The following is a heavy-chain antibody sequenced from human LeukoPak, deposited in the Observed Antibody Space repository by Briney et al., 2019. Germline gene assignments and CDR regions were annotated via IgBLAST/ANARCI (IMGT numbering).Heavy chain of an antibody. CDR2: INPSGGST. J-gene: IGHJ6*02. CDR3: ARDSQMATPYYYYGMDV. D-gene: IGHD5-24*01. V-gene: IGHV1-46*01. Sequence: ASVKVSCKASGYTFTSYYMHWVRQAPGQGLEWMGIINPSGGSTSYAQKFQGRVTMTRDTSTSTVYMELSSLRSEDTAVYYCARDSQMATPYYYYGMDVWGQGTTVTVSS. CDR1: GYTFTSYY.